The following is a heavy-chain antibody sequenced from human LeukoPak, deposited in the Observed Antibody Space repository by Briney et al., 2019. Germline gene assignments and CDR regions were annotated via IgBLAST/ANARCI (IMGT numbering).Heavy chain of an antibody. CDR3: ATQTRTYGSGC. Sequence: GGSLRLSCTASGFSVRTTYMSWVRQAPGKGLEWVSVLYTGGGTDHADSVKGRFTISRDNAKNSLYLQMNSLRAEDTAVYYCATQTRTYGSGCWGQGTLVTVSS. J-gene: IGHJ4*02. V-gene: IGHV3-53*01. D-gene: IGHD3-10*01. CDR1: GFSVRTTY. CDR2: LYTGGGT.